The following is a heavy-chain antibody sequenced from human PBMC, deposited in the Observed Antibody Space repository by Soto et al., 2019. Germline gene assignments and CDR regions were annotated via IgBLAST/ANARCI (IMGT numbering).Heavy chain of an antibody. CDR2: IIGNGATT. J-gene: IGHJ1*01. V-gene: IGHV3-23*01. Sequence: GGPLRLSCAASGFTFNNFAMSWVHQAAGKGPEWVSAIIGNGATTYYADSVRGRFTISRDNSKNTVYLQMNSLRVEDTAIYYCAKGVLWFGELSPRGQGIVVTVSS. CDR1: GFTFNNFA. CDR3: AKGVLWFGELSP. D-gene: IGHD3-10*01.